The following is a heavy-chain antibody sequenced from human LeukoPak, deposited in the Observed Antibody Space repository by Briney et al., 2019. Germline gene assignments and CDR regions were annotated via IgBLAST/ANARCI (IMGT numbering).Heavy chain of an antibody. Sequence: GGSLRLSCAASGFTFGNYWMTWVRQAPGKGPEWVANIKQDGSAVHYVDSVKGRFTISRDNAKNSLSLQMNSLRVEDTAVYYCARWAGVSDLWGQGTLVTVSS. J-gene: IGHJ5*02. CDR2: IKQDGSAV. V-gene: IGHV3-7*01. D-gene: IGHD3-10*01. CDR1: GFTFGNYW. CDR3: ARWAGVSDL.